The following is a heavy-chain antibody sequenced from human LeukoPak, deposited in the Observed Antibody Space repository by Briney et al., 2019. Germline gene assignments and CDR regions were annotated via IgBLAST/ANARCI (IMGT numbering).Heavy chain of an antibody. CDR3: TFYASGTYTPFDI. J-gene: IGHJ3*02. CDR2: IKSKRDGGTP. D-gene: IGHD3-10*01. V-gene: IGHV3-15*01. CDR1: EFTFSDAW. Sequence: PGGSLRISCAASEFTFSDAWMSWVRQAPGKGLEWVGRIKSKRDGGTPDYAAPVKGRFTISRDDSKNTTYLQMNSLKTEDTAVYYCTFYASGTYTPFDIWGQGTMVTVSS.